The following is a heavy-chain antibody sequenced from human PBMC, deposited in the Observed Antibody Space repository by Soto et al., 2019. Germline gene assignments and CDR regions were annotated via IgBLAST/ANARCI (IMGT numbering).Heavy chain of an antibody. J-gene: IGHJ4*02. Sequence: EVQLLESGGGLVQPGGSLRLSCAASGFTFSSYAMSWVRQAPGKGLEWVSAISGSGGSTYYADSVKGRFTISRDNSKDTLYLQMNSLRAEDTAVYYCAKMDDDFWSGFGDYWGQGTLVTVSS. CDR1: GFTFSSYA. CDR2: ISGSGGST. D-gene: IGHD3-3*01. V-gene: IGHV3-23*01. CDR3: AKMDDDFWSGFGDY.